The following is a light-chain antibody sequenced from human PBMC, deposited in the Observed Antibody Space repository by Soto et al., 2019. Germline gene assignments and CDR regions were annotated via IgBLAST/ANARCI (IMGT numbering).Light chain of an antibody. V-gene: IGKV4-1*01. Sequence: DIVMTQSPDSLAVSLGERATINCKSSQSVSYTSGGKNYLAWYQQKPGQPPQLLISWASTRESGVPDRFSGRGSGTDFTLTISCLQAEDVAVYYCQQYYSNSYTFGQGTKLEIQ. CDR2: WAS. CDR3: QQYYSNSYT. J-gene: IGKJ2*01. CDR1: QSVSYTSGGKNY.